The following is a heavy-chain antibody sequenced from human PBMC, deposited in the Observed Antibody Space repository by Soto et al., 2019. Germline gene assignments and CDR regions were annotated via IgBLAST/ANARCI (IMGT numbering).Heavy chain of an antibody. Sequence: EVQLVESGGGLVQPGRSLRLSCEVSGFTFGDFGMHWVRQAPGKGLEWVSGFSWNAGGKGYADSVKGQVTISRDNSKNSLSLHMNSLRPEYAASYYCAKDTIYGSAGTCQSDCFYMDGWGNGTTVTVSS. J-gene: IGHJ6*03. CDR1: GFTFGDFG. CDR2: FSWNAGGK. CDR3: AKDTIYGSAGTCQSDCFYMDG. V-gene: IGHV3-9*01. D-gene: IGHD2-15*01.